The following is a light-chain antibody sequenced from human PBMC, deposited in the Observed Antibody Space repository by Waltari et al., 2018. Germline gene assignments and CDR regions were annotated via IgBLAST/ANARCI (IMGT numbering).Light chain of an antibody. CDR1: QGISSS. CDR2: AAS. Sequence: DIQLTKSPSFLSASVGDRFTITCRASQGISSSLAWFQQKPGRAPKLLIYAASTLPGGVPSRFSGSGSGTEFTLTIINLQPEDFATYYCQQANSDPLTFGGGTKVEMK. CDR3: QQANSDPLT. J-gene: IGKJ4*01. V-gene: IGKV1-9*01.